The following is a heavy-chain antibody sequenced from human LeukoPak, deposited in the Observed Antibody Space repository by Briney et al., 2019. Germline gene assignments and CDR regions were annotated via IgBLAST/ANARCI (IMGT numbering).Heavy chain of an antibody. V-gene: IGHV4-39*07. D-gene: IGHD6-6*01. CDR1: GGSISSSSYY. CDR2: IYYSGST. J-gene: IGHJ5*02. CDR3: AREGLEYSSRGGSFDP. Sequence: PSETLSLTCTVSGGSISSSSYYWGWIRQPPGKGLEWIGSIYYSGSTYYNPSLKSRVTISVDTSKNQFSLKLSSVTAADTAVYYCAREGLEYSSRGGSFDPWGQGTLVTVSS.